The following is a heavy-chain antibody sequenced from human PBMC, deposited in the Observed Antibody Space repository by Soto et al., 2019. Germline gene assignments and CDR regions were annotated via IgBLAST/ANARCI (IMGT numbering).Heavy chain of an antibody. V-gene: IGHV3-9*01. CDR3: AKDIEGLTNYYYYGMDV. CDR2: ISWNSGSI. Sequence: SLKISCAASGFTFDDYAMHWVRQAPGKGLEWVSGISWNSGSIGYADSVKGRFTISRDNAKNSLYLQMNSLRAEDTALYYCAKDIEGLTNYYYYGMDVWGQGTTVTVSS. D-gene: IGHD2-15*01. CDR1: GFTFDDYA. J-gene: IGHJ6*02.